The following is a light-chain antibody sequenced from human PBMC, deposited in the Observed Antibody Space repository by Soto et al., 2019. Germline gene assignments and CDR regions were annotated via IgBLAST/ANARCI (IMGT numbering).Light chain of an antibody. CDR1: QSVSSSY. CDR2: GAS. CDR3: QQYNSYSIT. Sequence: EIVLTQSPGTLSLSPGERVTLSCRASQSVSSSYLAWYQQKPGQAPRLLIYGASSRATGIPDRFSGSGSGTEFTLTISSLQPDDFATYYCQQYNSYSITFGPGTKVDIK. J-gene: IGKJ3*01. V-gene: IGKV3-20*01.